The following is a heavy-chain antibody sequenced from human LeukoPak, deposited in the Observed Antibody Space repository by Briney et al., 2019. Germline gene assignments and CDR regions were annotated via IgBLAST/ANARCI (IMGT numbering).Heavy chain of an antibody. D-gene: IGHD5-24*01. Sequence: SQTPSLTCAISGDSVSRNSAAWNWIRQSPSRGLEWLGRTHYTSKWNNDYAVSVKSRITINPDTSKNQFSLHLNSVTPEDTAVYYCARGQSSYFAMDVWGQGTTVTVS. CDR1: GDSVSRNSAA. J-gene: IGHJ6*02. V-gene: IGHV6-1*01. CDR2: THYTSKWNN. CDR3: ARGQSSYFAMDV.